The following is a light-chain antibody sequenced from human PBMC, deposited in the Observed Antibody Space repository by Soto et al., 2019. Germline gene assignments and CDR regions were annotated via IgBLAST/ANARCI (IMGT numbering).Light chain of an antibody. V-gene: IGLV2-14*01. CDR3: SSYTSSITLV. Sequence: QSALTQPASVSGSPGQSITISCTGTSSDVGGYNYVSWYQQHLGKAPKLMIYDVNNRPSGVSNRFSGSKSGNTASLTISGLQVEDEGDYYCSSYTSSITLVFGGGTKLTVL. CDR1: SSDVGGYNY. J-gene: IGLJ2*01. CDR2: DVN.